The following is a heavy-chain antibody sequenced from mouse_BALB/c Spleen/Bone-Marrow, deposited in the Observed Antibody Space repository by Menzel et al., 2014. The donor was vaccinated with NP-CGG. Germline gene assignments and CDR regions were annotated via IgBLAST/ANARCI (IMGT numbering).Heavy chain of an antibody. CDR2: IYPGNSDT. CDR1: GYSFTSYW. J-gene: IGHJ4*01. CDR3: TPSLRRPLYAMDY. Sequence: VQLQQSGTVLARPGASVKMSCKASGYSFTSYWMHWVKQRPGQGLEWIGAIYPGNSDTSYNQKFKGKAKLTAVTSASTAYMELSSLTNEDSAVYYCTPSLRRPLYAMDYWGQGTSVTGSS. D-gene: IGHD2-12*01. V-gene: IGHV1-5*01.